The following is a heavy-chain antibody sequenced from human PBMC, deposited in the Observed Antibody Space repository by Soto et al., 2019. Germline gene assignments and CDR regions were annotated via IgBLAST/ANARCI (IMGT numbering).Heavy chain of an antibody. CDR3: ATWRSYSGSYCFDY. J-gene: IGHJ4*02. CDR1: GGTSNSYT. CDR2: VIPKYDSV. Sequence: QVQLVQSGAEVKKPGSSVKVSCEASGGTSNSYTINWVRQAPGQGLEWIGQVIPKYDSVNYAQRFQGRVSISADNSTNTAYMELSSLRSEDTALYYCATWRSYSGSYCFDYWGQGTLVSVSS. V-gene: IGHV1-69*06. D-gene: IGHD3-10*01.